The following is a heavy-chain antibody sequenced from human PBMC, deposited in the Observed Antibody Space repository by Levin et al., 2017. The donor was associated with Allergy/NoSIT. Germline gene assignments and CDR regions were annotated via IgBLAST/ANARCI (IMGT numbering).Heavy chain of an antibody. CDR3: ARMGRYCSGGSCYYYYGMDV. CDR1: GFTFSSYA. D-gene: IGHD2-15*01. CDR2: ISGSGGST. V-gene: IGHV3-23*01. Sequence: LSLTCAASGFTFSSYAMSWVRQAPGKGLEWVSAISGSGGSTYYADSVKGRFTISRDNSKNTLYLQMNSLRAEDTAVYYCARMGRYCSGGSCYYYYGMDVWGQGTTVTVSS. J-gene: IGHJ6*02.